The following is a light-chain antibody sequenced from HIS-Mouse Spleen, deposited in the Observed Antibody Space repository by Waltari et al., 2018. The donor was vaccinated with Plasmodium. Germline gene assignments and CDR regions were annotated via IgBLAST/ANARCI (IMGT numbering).Light chain of an antibody. CDR1: SSDVAGYNS. V-gene: IGLV2-11*01. Sequence: QSALTQPRSVSGSPGQSVTISCTGTSSDVAGYNSVSWYQQHPGKAPKLMIYDVSKRPSGVPDRFSGSKSGNTASLTISGLQAEDEADYYCCSYAGSYTWVFGGGTKLTVL. J-gene: IGLJ3*02. CDR3: CSYAGSYTWV. CDR2: DVS.